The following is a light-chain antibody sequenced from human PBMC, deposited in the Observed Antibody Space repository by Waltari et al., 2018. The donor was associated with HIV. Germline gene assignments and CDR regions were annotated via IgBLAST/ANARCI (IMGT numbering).Light chain of an antibody. CDR2: KDT. CDR1: ALSKQY. CDR3: QSADSSGNWL. J-gene: IGLJ3*02. Sequence: SYELTQPPSVSVSPGQTPRLTCSGDALSKQYAYWYQQKPGQAPVVVIYKDTRKSSGIPERFSGSTSGTTVTLTISGVQAEDEADYYCQSADSSGNWLFGGGTKLTVV. V-gene: IGLV3-25*03.